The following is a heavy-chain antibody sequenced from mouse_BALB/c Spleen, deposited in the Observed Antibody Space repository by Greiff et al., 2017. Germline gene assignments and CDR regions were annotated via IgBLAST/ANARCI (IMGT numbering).Heavy chain of an antibody. D-gene: IGHD4-1*01. CDR1: GFAFSRYW. Sequence: EVKLLESGGGLVQPGGSLKLPCAASGFAFSRYWMSWVRQAPGKGLEWIGEINPDSSTINYTPSLKDKFIISRANAKNTHYLHMSKVRSEDTAFYYCSRALKGLGLFAYWGQGTLVTVSA. J-gene: IGHJ3*01. CDR2: INPDSSTI. V-gene: IGHV4-1*02. CDR3: SRALKGLGLFAY.